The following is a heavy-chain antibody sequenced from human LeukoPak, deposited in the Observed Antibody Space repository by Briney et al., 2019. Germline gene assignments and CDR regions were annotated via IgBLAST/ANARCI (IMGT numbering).Heavy chain of an antibody. Sequence: SETLSLTCSVSGGSLSSFHWGWIRQPPGKGLEWIGSIYFTGNTYYNPSLKTRVTISIDTSKTQFSLNLSSVPATDTAMYYCTSGYFVHTFDFWGQGPLVTVSS. D-gene: IGHD2-2*03. CDR3: TSGYFVHTFDF. CDR2: IYFTGNT. J-gene: IGHJ4*02. V-gene: IGHV4-39*01. CDR1: GGSLSSFH.